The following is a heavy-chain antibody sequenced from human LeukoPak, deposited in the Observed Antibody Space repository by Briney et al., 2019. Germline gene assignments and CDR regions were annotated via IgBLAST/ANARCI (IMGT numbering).Heavy chain of an antibody. J-gene: IGHJ4*02. CDR1: GFTFSSYS. V-gene: IGHV3-21*01. CDR2: ISSSSSYI. CDR3: ARDGSGYDW. D-gene: IGHD5-12*01. Sequence: GGSLRLSCAASGFTFSSYSMTWVRQAPGRGLEWVSSISSSSSYIYYADSVKGRFTISRDNAKNSLYLQMNSLRAEDTAVYYCARDGSGYDWWGQGTLVTVSS.